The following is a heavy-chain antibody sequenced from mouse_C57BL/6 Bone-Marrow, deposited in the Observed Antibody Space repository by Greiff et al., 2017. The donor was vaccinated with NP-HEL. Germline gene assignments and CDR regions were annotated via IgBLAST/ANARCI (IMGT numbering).Heavy chain of an antibody. CDR3: AREDVITTVVESFWYFDV. J-gene: IGHJ1*03. Sequence: QVQLQQPGAELVKPGASVKLSCKASGYTFTSYWMQWVKQRPGQGLEWIGEIDPSDSYTNYNHKFKGKATLTVDTSYSTAYMQLSSLTSEDSAVYYCAREDVITTVVESFWYFDVWGTGTTVTVSS. CDR2: IDPSDSYT. V-gene: IGHV1-50*01. CDR1: GYTFTSYW. D-gene: IGHD1-1*01.